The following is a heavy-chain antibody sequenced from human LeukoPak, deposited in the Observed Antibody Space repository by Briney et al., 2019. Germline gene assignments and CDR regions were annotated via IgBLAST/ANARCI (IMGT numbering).Heavy chain of an antibody. CDR3: ARDLDYYGMDV. CDR2: ISYDGSNK. CDR1: GFTFSSYA. V-gene: IGHV3-30-3*01. Sequence: PGGSLRLSCAASGFTFSSYAMHWVRQAPGKGLEWVAVISYDGSNKYYADSVKGRFTISRDNAKNSLYLQMNSLRVEDTAVYYCARDLDYYGMDVWGQGTTVTVSS. J-gene: IGHJ6*02.